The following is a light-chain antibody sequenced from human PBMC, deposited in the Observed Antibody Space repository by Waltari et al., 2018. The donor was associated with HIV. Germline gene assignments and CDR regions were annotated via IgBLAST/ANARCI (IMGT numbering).Light chain of an antibody. J-gene: IGLJ2*01. CDR2: EVS. CDR3: SSYTSSRTHVV. Sequence: QSALTQPASVSGSPGQSITISCPGTSRDVGGDNYVSWYQQPPGKAPQLMTDEVSNRPSGFSNRFSGSKSGNTASLTISGLQAEDEADYYCSSYTSSRTHVVFGGGTKLTVL. V-gene: IGLV2-14*01. CDR1: SRDVGGDNY.